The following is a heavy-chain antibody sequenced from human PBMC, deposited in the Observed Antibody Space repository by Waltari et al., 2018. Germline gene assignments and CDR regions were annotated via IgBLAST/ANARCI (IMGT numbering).Heavy chain of an antibody. J-gene: IGHJ5*02. CDR1: GGSISRRSYY. D-gene: IGHD2-15*01. CDR3: ARGAGYQFDP. Sequence: QLQLQESGPGLVKPSETLSLTCTVSGGSISRRSYYWGWIRQPPGKGLAWIGSIHYSGSTYYNPSLKSRVTISVDTSKNQFSLKLSSVTAADTAVYYCARGAGYQFDPWGQGTLVTVSS. V-gene: IGHV4-39*01. CDR2: IHYSGST.